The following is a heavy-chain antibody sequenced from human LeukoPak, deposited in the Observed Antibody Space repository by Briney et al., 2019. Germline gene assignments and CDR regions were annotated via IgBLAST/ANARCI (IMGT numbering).Heavy chain of an antibody. CDR2: IYSGGST. CDR3: ARDLYGGNSSY. V-gene: IGHV3-66*01. D-gene: IGHD4-23*01. Sequence: GGSLRLSCAASGFTVSNNYMSWVRQAPGKGLEWVSVIYSGGSTYYADSVKGRFTISRDNSKNTLYLQMNSLRAEDTAVYYCARDLYGGNSSYWGQGTLVTVSS. CDR1: GFTVSNNY. J-gene: IGHJ4*02.